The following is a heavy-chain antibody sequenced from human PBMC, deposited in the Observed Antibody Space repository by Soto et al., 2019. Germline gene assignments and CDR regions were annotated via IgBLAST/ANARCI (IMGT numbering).Heavy chain of an antibody. D-gene: IGHD3-16*01. V-gene: IGHV4-4*07. CDR3: ARDADRSHLLGGAAFDI. CDR1: AGSISSYY. J-gene: IGHJ3*02. Sequence: QVQLQESGPGLVKPSETLSLTCTVSAGSISSYYWSWIRQPAGKGLEWIGRIYTSGSTNYNPSLKIRVTMSVDTSKNQFSLKLRSVTAADTAVYSCARDADRSHLLGGAAFDIWGQGTMVTVSS. CDR2: IYTSGST.